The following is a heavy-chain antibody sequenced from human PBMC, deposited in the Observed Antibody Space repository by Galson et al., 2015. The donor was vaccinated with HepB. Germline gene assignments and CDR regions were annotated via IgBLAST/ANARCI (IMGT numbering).Heavy chain of an antibody. CDR1: GYSFTSYW. Sequence: QSGAEVKKPGESLKISCKGSGYSFTSYWIGWVRQMPGKGLEWMGIIYPGDSDTRYSPSFQGQVAISADKSISTAYLQWSSLKASDTAMYYCARLNQEVVTEYYFDYWGQGTLVTVS. J-gene: IGHJ4*02. CDR3: ARLNQEVVTEYYFDY. CDR2: IYPGDSDT. V-gene: IGHV5-51*01. D-gene: IGHD2-15*01.